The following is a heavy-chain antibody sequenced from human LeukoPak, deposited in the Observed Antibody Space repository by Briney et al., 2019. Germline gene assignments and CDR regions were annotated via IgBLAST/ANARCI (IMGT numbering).Heavy chain of an antibody. CDR1: GFTFSDSW. Sequence: PGGSLRLSCEASGFTFSDSWMSWVRQAPGKGLEWVANMNQDGSERDYVDSVKGRFTISRDNARNSLYLQMNSLRAEDTAVYYCARDLSGDYFDYWGQGTLVTVSS. J-gene: IGHJ4*02. V-gene: IGHV3-7*01. CDR2: MNQDGSER. D-gene: IGHD2/OR15-2a*01. CDR3: ARDLSGDYFDY.